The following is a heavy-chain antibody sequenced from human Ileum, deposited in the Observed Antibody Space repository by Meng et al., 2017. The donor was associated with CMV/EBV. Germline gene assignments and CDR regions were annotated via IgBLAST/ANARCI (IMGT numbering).Heavy chain of an antibody. CDR2: ISAYNGNT. J-gene: IGHJ5*02. Sequence: GYTFTSYGISWGRQAPGQGLEWMGWISAYNGNTNYAQKLQGRVTMTTDTSTSTAYMELRSLRSDDTAVYYCARMYYDFWSGYPSWFDPWGQGTLVTVS. CDR3: ARMYYDFWSGYPSWFDP. V-gene: IGHV1-18*01. D-gene: IGHD3-3*01. CDR1: GYTFTSYG.